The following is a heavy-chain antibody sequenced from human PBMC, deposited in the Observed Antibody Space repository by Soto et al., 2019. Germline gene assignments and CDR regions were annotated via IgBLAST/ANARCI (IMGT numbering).Heavy chain of an antibody. Sequence: PGGSLRLSCAASGSTFSGSAMHWVRQASGKGLEWVGRIRSKANSYATAYAASVKGRFTISRDDSKNTAYLQMNSLKTEDTAVYYCTRQRNYDFWSGYWSWGQGTLVTVSS. CDR3: TRQRNYDFWSGYWS. V-gene: IGHV3-73*01. CDR1: GSTFSGSA. D-gene: IGHD3-3*01. J-gene: IGHJ5*02. CDR2: IRSKANSYAT.